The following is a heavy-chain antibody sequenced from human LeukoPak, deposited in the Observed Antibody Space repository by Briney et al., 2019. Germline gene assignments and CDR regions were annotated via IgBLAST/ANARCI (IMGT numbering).Heavy chain of an antibody. Sequence: SETLSLTCTVSGGSISSSSYYWGWIRQPPGKGLEWIGSIYYSGSTYYKPSLKSRVTISVDTSKNQFSLKLSSVTAADTAVYYCARQLNSSGYQDAFDIWGQGTMVTVSS. D-gene: IGHD3-22*01. V-gene: IGHV4-39*01. CDR2: IYYSGST. J-gene: IGHJ3*02. CDR3: ARQLNSSGYQDAFDI. CDR1: GGSISSSSYY.